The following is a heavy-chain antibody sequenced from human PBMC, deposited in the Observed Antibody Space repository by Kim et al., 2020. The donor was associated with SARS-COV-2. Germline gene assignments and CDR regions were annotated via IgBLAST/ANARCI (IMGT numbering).Heavy chain of an antibody. V-gene: IGHV4-34*01. CDR3: ARRISFDI. D-gene: IGHD2-15*01. J-gene: IGHJ3*02. Sequence: KHSAITTNHPPRKERVIISVDTSKHQFSLRLSSVTAADTAVYYCARRISFDIWGQGTVVTVSS. CDR2: KHSAIT.